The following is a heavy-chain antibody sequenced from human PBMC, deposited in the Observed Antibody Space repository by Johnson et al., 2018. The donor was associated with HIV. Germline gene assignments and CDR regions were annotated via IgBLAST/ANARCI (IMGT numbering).Heavy chain of an antibody. D-gene: IGHD4-17*01. CDR3: AKEGSRGTVTQAPDAFDI. Sequence: QMQLVESGGGVVRPGGSLRLSCAASGFTFSSYGMHWVRQAPGKGLEWVAFIRYAGSNKYYADSVKGRFTISRDNSKKTLYMQMNSLRAEDTAVYYCAKEGSRGTVTQAPDAFDIWGQGTVVTVSS. V-gene: IGHV3-30*02. J-gene: IGHJ3*02. CDR1: GFTFSSYG. CDR2: IRYAGSNK.